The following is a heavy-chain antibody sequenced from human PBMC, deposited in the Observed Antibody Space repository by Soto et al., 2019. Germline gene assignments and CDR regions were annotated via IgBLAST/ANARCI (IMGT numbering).Heavy chain of an antibody. V-gene: IGHV1-69*08. CDR1: GYTFTIYT. J-gene: IGHJ6*02. CDR3: ARGGVGAAGGMEV. D-gene: IGHD1-26*01. CDR2: IIPIFTQT. Sequence: QVQLVQSGAEVKKPGSSVKVSCKSSGYTFTIYTVTWVRQAPGQGLEWMGRIIPIFTQTNYAQKFQDRVTITADKSTSTGYMELSGLRYEDTAVYYCARGGVGAAGGMEVWGQGTTVTVSS.